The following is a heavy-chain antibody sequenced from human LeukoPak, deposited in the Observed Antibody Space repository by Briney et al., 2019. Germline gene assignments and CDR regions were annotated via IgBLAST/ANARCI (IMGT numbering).Heavy chain of an antibody. D-gene: IGHD2-8*01. CDR1: GFSFTSYA. Sequence: PGGSRRLSCAASGFSFTSYAMGWVRQAPEKGLEWVSGISGSGYTTYYADSVKGRFTISRDNSKNTLYLQMNSLRAEDTAVYYCAKGSLGYCTDGVCSLYYFDYWGQGTLVTVSS. J-gene: IGHJ4*02. V-gene: IGHV3-23*01. CDR3: AKGSLGYCTDGVCSLYYFDY. CDR2: ISGSGYTT.